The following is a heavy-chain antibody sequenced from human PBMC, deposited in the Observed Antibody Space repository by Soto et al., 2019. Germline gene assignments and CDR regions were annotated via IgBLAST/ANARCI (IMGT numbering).Heavy chain of an antibody. V-gene: IGHV1-18*01. CDR2: ISAHNGNT. CDR3: ARGRHGDY. J-gene: IGHJ4*02. Sequence: QVHLVQSGAEVKKPGASVKVSCKGSGYGFTTYGITWVRQAPGQGLEWMAWISAHNGNTNYAQKLQGRVTVTRDTSTSTAYMELRSLRSDDEAVDYCARGRHGDYWGQGALVTVSS. CDR1: GYGFTTYG.